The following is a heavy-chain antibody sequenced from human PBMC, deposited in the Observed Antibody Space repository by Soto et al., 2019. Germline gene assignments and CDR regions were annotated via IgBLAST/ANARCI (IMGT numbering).Heavy chain of an antibody. J-gene: IGHJ4*02. CDR2: INPNSGGT. CDR1: GYTFTGYY. Sequence: ASVKVSCKASGYTFTGYYMHWVRQAPGQGLEWMGWINPNSGGTNYAQKFQGWVTMTRDTSISTAYMELSRLRSDDTAVYYCARGGGGVDIVATIGAVLYFDYWGQGTLVTVSS. D-gene: IGHD5-12*01. CDR3: ARGGGGVDIVATIGAVLYFDY. V-gene: IGHV1-2*04.